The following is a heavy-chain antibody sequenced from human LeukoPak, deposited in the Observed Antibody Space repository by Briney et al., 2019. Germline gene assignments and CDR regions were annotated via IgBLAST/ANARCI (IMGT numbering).Heavy chain of an antibody. CDR1: GLTFSSSD. CDR3: TNFDY. Sequence: GGSLRLSCTASGLTFSSSDMHWVRQAPGKGLDWVSLINHDGTNTHYADSVKGRFTISRDNSQNTLYLQMNSLRGEDTAVYYCTNFDYWGQGTLVTVSS. J-gene: IGHJ4*02. V-gene: IGHV3-30*02. CDR2: INHDGTNT.